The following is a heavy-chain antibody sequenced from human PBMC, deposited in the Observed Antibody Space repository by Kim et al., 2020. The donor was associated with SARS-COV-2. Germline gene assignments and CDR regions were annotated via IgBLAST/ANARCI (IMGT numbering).Heavy chain of an antibody. CDR1: GFTSGDYA. Sequence: GGSLRLSCTASGFTSGDYAISWFRQAPGKGLEWVGFIRSNAYGGTTEYAASVKGRFTISRDDSKSIAYLHMNSLKTEDTAVFYCARAPGSYYRPAYYFDFWGQGTLVTVSS. J-gene: IGHJ4*02. D-gene: IGHD1-26*01. CDR3: ARAPGSYYRPAYYFDF. V-gene: IGHV3-49*03. CDR2: IRSNAYGGTT.